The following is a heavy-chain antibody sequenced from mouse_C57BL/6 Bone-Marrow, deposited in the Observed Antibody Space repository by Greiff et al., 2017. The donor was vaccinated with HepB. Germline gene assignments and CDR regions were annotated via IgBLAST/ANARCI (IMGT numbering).Heavy chain of an antibody. CDR1: EYEFPSHD. D-gene: IGHD4-1*02. V-gene: IGHV5-2*01. Sequence: EVQVVESGGGLVQPGESLKLSCESNEYEFPSHDMSWVRKTPEKRLELVAAINSDGGSTYYPATMERRFIISRDNTKKTLHLQMSSLRSEDTALYYCARPVNCYYFDYWGQGTTLTVSS. J-gene: IGHJ2*01. CDR3: ARPVNCYYFDY. CDR2: INSDGGST.